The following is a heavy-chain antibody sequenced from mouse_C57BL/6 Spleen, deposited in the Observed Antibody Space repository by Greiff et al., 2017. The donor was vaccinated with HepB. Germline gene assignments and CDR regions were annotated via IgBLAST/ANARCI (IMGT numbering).Heavy chain of an antibody. Sequence: VQLQQSGAELVRPGTSVKVSCKASGYAFTNYLIEWVKQRPGQGLEWIGVINPGSGGTNYNEKFKGKATLTADKSSSTAYMQLSSLTSEDSAVYFCARGYYYGSSSYFDDWGQGTTLTVSS. CDR3: ARGYYYGSSSYFDD. CDR2: INPGSGGT. D-gene: IGHD1-1*01. CDR1: GYAFTNYL. J-gene: IGHJ2*01. V-gene: IGHV1-54*01.